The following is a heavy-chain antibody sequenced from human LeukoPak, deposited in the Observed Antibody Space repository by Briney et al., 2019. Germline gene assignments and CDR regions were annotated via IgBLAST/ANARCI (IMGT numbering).Heavy chain of an antibody. CDR3: ATGAYCDH. CDR2: ISDTGDST. J-gene: IGHJ4*02. CDR1: GFTFSKYG. Sequence: PGGSLRLSCAASGFTFSKYGMTWVRQAPGKGLEWVSTISDTGDSTYYADSVKGRLTISRDNSENTLHLQMNGLRAEDTAIYFCATGAYCDHWGQGTLVTVSS. V-gene: IGHV3-23*01.